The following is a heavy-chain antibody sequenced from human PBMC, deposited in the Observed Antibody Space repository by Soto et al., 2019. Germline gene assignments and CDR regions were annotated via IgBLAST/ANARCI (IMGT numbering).Heavy chain of an antibody. CDR1: GGTFSSYA. J-gene: IGHJ6*02. CDR2: IIPIFGTA. Sequence: ASVKVSCKASGGTFSSYAISWVRQAPGQGLEWMGGIIPIFGTANYAQKFQGRVTITADESTSTAYMELSSLRSEDTAVYYCASSPVVVAAKRYYYYYGMDVWGQGTTVTVSS. D-gene: IGHD2-15*01. V-gene: IGHV1-69*13. CDR3: ASSPVVVAAKRYYYYYGMDV.